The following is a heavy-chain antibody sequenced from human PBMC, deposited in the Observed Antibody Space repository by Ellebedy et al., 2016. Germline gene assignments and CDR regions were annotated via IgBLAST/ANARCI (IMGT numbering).Heavy chain of an antibody. V-gene: IGHV1-18*04. D-gene: IGHD1-26*01. CDR2: ISAYNGNT. CDR1: GYSFTSYW. Sequence: GESLKISXKGSGYSFTSYWIGWVRQAPGQGLEWMGWISAYNGNTNYAQKLQGRVTMTTDTSTSTAYMELRSLRSDDTAVYYCARFAGSRGFNYYMDVWGKGTTVTVSS. CDR3: ARFAGSRGFNYYMDV. J-gene: IGHJ6*03.